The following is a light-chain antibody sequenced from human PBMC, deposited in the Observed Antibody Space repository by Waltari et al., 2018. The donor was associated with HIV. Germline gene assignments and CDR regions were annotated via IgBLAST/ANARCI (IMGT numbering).Light chain of an antibody. V-gene: IGLV4-69*01. CDR1: SGHNSYA. Sequence: QLVLTQSPSASASLGASVKLTCTLSSGHNSYAIAWHQQQPEKGPRYLMKLKSDGSHKKGDGIPVRFSGSGSGAERYLTISSLQSEDEADYYCQTWATGIRVFGGGTKLTVL. CDR3: QTWATGIRV. J-gene: IGLJ3*02. CDR2: LKSDGSH.